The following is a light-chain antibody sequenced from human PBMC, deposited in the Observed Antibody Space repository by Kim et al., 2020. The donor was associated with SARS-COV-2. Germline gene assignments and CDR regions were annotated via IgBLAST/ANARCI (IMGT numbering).Light chain of an antibody. V-gene: IGLV1-47*01. CDR3: AAWDDSLSGRV. J-gene: IGLJ3*02. CDR2: RSN. Sequence: GQRVTISCSGSSSNIESNYVYWYQPVPGTAPNVLIYRSNQRPSGVPDRFSGSKSGTSASLAISGLRSEDEADYYCAAWDDSLSGRVFGGGTQLTVL. CDR1: SSNIESNY.